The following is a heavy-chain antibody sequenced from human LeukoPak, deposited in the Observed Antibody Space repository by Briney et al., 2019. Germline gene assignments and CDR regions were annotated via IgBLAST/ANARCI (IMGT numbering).Heavy chain of an antibody. Sequence: PGGSLRLSCAASGFTFSHSAMSWVRQAPGKGLEWVANIKQDGSEKYYVDSVKGRFTISRDNAKNSLYLQMNSLRAEDTALYYCARLRYNDFWSGHWKYYYYMDVWGKGTTVTVSS. D-gene: IGHD3-3*01. CDR3: ARLRYNDFWSGHWKYYYYMDV. CDR1: GFTFSHSA. CDR2: IKQDGSEK. V-gene: IGHV3-7*01. J-gene: IGHJ6*03.